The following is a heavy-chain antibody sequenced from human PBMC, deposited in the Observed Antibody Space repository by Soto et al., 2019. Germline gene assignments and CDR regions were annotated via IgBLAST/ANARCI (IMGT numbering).Heavy chain of an antibody. J-gene: IGHJ4*02. CDR3: ARALTFYSSGWYDY. CDR1: GGSFSVYC. CDR2: INHSGST. Sequence: TLSLTCAVYGGSFSVYCWSWIRQPPGKGLEWIGEINHSGSTNYNPSLKSRVTISVDTSKNQFSLKLSSVTAADTAVYYCARALTFYSSGWYDYWGQGTLVTVSS. V-gene: IGHV4-34*09. D-gene: IGHD6-19*01.